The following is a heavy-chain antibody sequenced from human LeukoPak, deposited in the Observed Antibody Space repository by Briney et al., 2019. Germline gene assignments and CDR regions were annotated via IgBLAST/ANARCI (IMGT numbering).Heavy chain of an antibody. D-gene: IGHD5-24*01. J-gene: IGHJ4*02. CDR1: GGPFSGYY. CDR2: INRSGST. CDR3: ARDRYGYTLDY. V-gene: IGHV4-34*01. Sequence: SETLSLTCGIYGGPFSGYYWNWIRQPPGKGLEWIGEINRSGSTNYNPSLKSRVTISVDTSKIQFSLKLSSVTAADTAVYYCARDRYGYTLDYWGQGTLVTVSS.